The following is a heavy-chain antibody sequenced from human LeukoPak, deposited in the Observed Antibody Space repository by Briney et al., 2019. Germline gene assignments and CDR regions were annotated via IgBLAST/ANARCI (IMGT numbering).Heavy chain of an antibody. D-gene: IGHD3-22*01. V-gene: IGHV4-4*07. CDR2: IYTSGST. J-gene: IGHJ4*02. CDR3: AREDSSGYYSYFDY. CDR1: GGSISSYY. Sequence: PSEALSLTCTVSGGSISSYYWSWIRQPAGKGLEWIGRIYTSGSTNYNPSLKSRVTMSVDTSKNQFSLKLSSVTAADTAVYYCAREDSSGYYSYFDYWGQGTLATVSS.